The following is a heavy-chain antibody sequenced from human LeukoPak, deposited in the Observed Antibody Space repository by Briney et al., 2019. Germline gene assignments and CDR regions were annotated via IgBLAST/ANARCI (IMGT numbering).Heavy chain of an antibody. CDR2: ISSSGSTR. D-gene: IGHD6-19*01. V-gene: IGHV3-48*03. J-gene: IGHJ4*02. CDR3: ARVAISSGWYVDF. Sequence: PGGSLRLSCAASGFTFSSYEMNWVRQAPGKGLEWLSYISSSGSTRYYADSVKGRFTISRDNAKNSLYLQMNSLRAEDTAVYYCARVAISSGWYVDFWGQGTLVTVSS. CDR1: GFTFSSYE.